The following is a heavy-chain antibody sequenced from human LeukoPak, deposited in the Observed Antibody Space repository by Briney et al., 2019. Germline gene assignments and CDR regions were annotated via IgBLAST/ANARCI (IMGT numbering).Heavy chain of an antibody. V-gene: IGHV4-4*07. Sequence: SETLSLTCTVSGGSISRYYGSWIRQPAGKGLEWIGRIYTSGSTNYNPSLKSRVTMSVDTSKNQFSLKLSSVTAADTAVYYCARDYVNYDFWSGYYSWGQGTLVTVSS. J-gene: IGHJ5*02. CDR3: ARDYVNYDFWSGYYS. CDR1: GGSISRYY. CDR2: IYTSGST. D-gene: IGHD3-3*01.